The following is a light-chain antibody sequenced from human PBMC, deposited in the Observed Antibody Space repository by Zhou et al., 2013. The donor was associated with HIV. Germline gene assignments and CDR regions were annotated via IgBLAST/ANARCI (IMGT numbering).Light chain of an antibody. Sequence: EIIMTQSPATLSVSPGERATLSCRASQSVRNNLAWYQQKPGRGPRLLMYGASTRATGIPDRFTGSGSGTDFTLTFTTLGPEDFAVYYCQQYANSPQTFGQGTKVEIK. J-gene: IGKJ2*01. CDR1: QSVRNN. V-gene: IGKV3D-15*01. CDR2: GAS. CDR3: QQYANSPQT.